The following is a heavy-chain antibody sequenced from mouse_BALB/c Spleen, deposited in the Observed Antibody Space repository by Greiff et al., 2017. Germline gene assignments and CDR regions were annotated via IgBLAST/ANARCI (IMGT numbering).Heavy chain of an antibody. CDR2: ISYDGSN. D-gene: IGHD2-2*01. CDR3: AIIYYGYDVDAMDY. CDR1: GYSITSGYY. V-gene: IGHV3-6*02. J-gene: IGHJ4*01. Sequence: DVQLQESGPGLVKPSQSLSLTCSVTGYSITSGYYWNWIRQFPGNKLEWMGYISYDGSNNYNPSLKNRISITRDTSKNQFFLKLNSVTTEDTATYYCAIIYYGYDVDAMDYWGQGTSGTVSS.